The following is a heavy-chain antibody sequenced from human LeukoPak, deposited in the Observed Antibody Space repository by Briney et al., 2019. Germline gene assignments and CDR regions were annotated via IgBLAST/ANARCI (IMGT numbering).Heavy chain of an antibody. CDR3: ARDGSSWYSCFDY. D-gene: IGHD6-13*01. CDR1: GFTFSSYA. Sequence: PGGSLRLSCAASGFTFSSYAMHGVRQAPGKGLEWVAVISYDGSNKYYADSVKGRFTISRDNSKNTLYLQMNSLRAEDTAVYYCARDGSSWYSCFDYWGQGTLVTVSS. J-gene: IGHJ4*02. V-gene: IGHV3-30*04. CDR2: ISYDGSNK.